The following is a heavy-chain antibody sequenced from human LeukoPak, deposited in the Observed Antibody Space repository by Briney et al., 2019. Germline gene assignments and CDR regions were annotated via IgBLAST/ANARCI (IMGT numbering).Heavy chain of an antibody. Sequence: PGGSLRLSCAASGFTVSSNYMSWVRQAPGKGLEWVSVIYSGGSTYYADSVKGRFTISRDNSKNTLYLQMNSLSAEDTAVYYCARGGYYYDSSGYYVPYWGQGTLVTVSS. CDR1: GFTVSSNY. D-gene: IGHD3-22*01. CDR3: ARGGYYYDSSGYYVPY. CDR2: IYSGGST. J-gene: IGHJ4*02. V-gene: IGHV3-66*01.